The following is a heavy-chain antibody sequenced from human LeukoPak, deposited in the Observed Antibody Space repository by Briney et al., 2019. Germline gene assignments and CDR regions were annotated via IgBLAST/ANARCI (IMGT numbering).Heavy chain of an antibody. CDR2: LYSGSST. J-gene: IGHJ2*01. Sequence: GGCLTLSCEGSGFSVSTKYMNWVRQAPGKGLEWVSILYSGSSTYYTDSVKGRFTVSRDDSKNTLYLHMNSLGVEDTAVYCARVGDHYHWYLDVWGRRTLVTVSS. V-gene: IGHV3-53*01. CDR3: ARVGDHYHWYLDV. D-gene: IGHD3-10*01. CDR1: GFSVSTKY.